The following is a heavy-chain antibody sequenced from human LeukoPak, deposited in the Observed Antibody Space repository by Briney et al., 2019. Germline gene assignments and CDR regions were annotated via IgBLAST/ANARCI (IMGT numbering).Heavy chain of an antibody. J-gene: IGHJ4*02. Sequence: PGGSLKLPCAASGFTFSGSAMHWVRQASGKGLEWVGRIRSKTNSYATAYAASVKGRFTISRDDSKNTAYLQMNSLKTEDTAVYYCTCQHDRGYWGQGTLVTVSS. CDR3: TCQHDRGY. V-gene: IGHV3-73*01. CDR1: GFTFSGSA. CDR2: IRSKTNSYAT. D-gene: IGHD3-10*01.